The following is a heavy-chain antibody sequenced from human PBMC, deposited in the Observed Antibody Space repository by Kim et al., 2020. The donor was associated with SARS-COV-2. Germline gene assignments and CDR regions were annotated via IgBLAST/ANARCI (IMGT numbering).Heavy chain of an antibody. CDR3: VRDFLWAFDY. CDR2: ITSGSDII. J-gene: IGHJ4*02. V-gene: IGHV3-48*02. D-gene: IGHD7-27*01. CDR1: GFTFSSYS. Sequence: GGSLRLSCAASGFTFSSYSMNWIRQAPGKGLEWISYITSGSDIIRYADSVKGRFTISRDNAKNSLYLQMNSLRDEDTAVYYCVRDFLWAFDYWGQGILVTVSS.